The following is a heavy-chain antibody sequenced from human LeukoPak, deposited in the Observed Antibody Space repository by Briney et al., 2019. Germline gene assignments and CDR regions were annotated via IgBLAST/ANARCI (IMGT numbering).Heavy chain of an antibody. V-gene: IGHV3-48*01. J-gene: IGHJ4*02. Sequence: GGSLRLSCAASGFTFSSYNMHWVRQAPGKGLEWVSYISSSSTTIYYADSVRGRFTISRDNSKNTLYLQMNSLRAEDTAVYYCAKVPYSGYYDSSGYYYYFDFWGQGTLVTVSS. D-gene: IGHD3-22*01. CDR2: ISSSSTTI. CDR3: AKVPYSGYYDSSGYYYYFDF. CDR1: GFTFSSYN.